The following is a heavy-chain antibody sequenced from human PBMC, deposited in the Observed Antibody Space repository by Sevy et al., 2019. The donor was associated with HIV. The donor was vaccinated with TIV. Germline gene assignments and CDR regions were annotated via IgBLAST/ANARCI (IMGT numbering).Heavy chain of an antibody. CDR1: GFTFSSYA. CDR3: AKESAYYDSSGYYTDGGYFDY. J-gene: IGHJ4*02. Sequence: GGSLRLSCAASGFTFSSYAMSWVRQAPGKGLEWVSAISGSGGSTYYADSVKGRFTISGDNSKNTLYLQMNSLRAEDTAVYYCAKESAYYDSSGYYTDGGYFDYWGQGTLVTVSS. D-gene: IGHD3-22*01. CDR2: ISGSGGST. V-gene: IGHV3-23*01.